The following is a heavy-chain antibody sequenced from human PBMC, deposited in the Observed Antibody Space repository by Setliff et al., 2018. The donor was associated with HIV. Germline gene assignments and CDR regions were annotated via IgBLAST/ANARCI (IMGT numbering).Heavy chain of an antibody. CDR3: ARTDYGGNSGGNYFDY. J-gene: IGHJ4*02. Sequence: SVKVSCKTSGGTLSNYVITWVRQAPGQGLEWMGMIIPMYNIPAYAQKFQGRVTFTADESTSTAYMELSSPSSEDTAVYYCARTDYGGNSGGNYFDYWGQGSLVTVSS. CDR1: GGTLSNYV. D-gene: IGHD4-17*01. V-gene: IGHV1-69*13. CDR2: IIPMYNIP.